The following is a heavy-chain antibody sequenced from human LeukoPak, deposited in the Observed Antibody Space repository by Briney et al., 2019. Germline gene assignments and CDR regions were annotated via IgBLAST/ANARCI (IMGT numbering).Heavy chain of an antibody. V-gene: IGHV1-69*04. Sequence: PVKVSCKASGGTFSSYAISWVRQAPGQGLEWMGRIIPILGIANYAQKFQGRVTITADKSTSTAYMELSSLRSEDTAVYYCARTGWGDAFDIWGQGTMVTVSS. CDR2: IIPILGIA. J-gene: IGHJ3*02. CDR3: ARTGWGDAFDI. D-gene: IGHD3-16*01. CDR1: GGTFSSYA.